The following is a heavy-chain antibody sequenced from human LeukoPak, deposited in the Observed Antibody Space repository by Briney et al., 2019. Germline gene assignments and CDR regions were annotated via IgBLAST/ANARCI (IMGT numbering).Heavy chain of an antibody. CDR3: ARGVTGTGRGRDY. CDR2: INHSGST. Sequence: SETLSLTCAVYGGSFSGYYWSWIRQPPGKGLEWIGEINHSGSTNYNPSLKSRVTISVDTSKNQFSLKLSSVTAADTAVYYCARGVTGTGRGRDYWGQGTLVTVSS. J-gene: IGHJ4*02. V-gene: IGHV4-34*01. CDR1: GGSFSGYY. D-gene: IGHD1-1*01.